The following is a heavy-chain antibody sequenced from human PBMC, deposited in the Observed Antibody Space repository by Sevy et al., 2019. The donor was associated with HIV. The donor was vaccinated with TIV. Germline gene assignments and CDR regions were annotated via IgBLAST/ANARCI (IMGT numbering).Heavy chain of an antibody. V-gene: IGHV3-11*04. J-gene: IGHJ4*02. D-gene: IGHD5-12*01. CDR2: ISSSGSNT. CDR3: ARASGYDYRGKYFDF. CDR1: GLTFSDYY. Sequence: GGSLRLSCAASGLTFSDYYMSWIRQAPGKGLEWVSYISSSGSNTYYADSVKGRFTISRDNAKNSLYLQMNSLRAEDTAVYYCARASGYDYRGKYFDFWGQGTLVTVSS.